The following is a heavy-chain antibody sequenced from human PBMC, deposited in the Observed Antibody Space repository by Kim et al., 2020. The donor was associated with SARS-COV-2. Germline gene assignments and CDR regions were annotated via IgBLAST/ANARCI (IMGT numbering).Heavy chain of an antibody. J-gene: IGHJ4*02. Sequence: SLESRVTISVDTSKTQFSLKLSSVTAADTAVYYCARGPGHTSRNWNYADYWGQGTLVTVSS. V-gene: IGHV4-34*13. CDR3: ARGPGHTSRNWNYADY. D-gene: IGHD1-7*01.